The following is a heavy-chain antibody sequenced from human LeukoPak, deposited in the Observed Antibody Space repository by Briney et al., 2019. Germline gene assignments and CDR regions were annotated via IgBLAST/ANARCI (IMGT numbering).Heavy chain of an antibody. V-gene: IGHV3-23*01. CDR1: GFTLSSYS. D-gene: IGHD4-17*01. J-gene: IGHJ4*02. Sequence: GGSLRLSCAASGFTLSSYSMNWVRQAPRKGLEWVSPISGSGSSTYYADSVKGRFTISRDNSKNTLYLQMNSLRAEDTAVYYCAKDVYGDPYYFDYWGQGTLVTVSS. CDR3: AKDVYGDPYYFDY. CDR2: ISGSGSST.